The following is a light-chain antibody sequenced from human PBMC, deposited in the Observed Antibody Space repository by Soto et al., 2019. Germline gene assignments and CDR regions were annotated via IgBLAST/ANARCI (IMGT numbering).Light chain of an antibody. J-gene: IGKJ4*01. CDR3: QQRSNWPSLT. CDR2: DAS. CDR1: QSVGSY. V-gene: IGKV3-11*01. Sequence: EIVLIQSPATLSLSPGEGATLSCRASQSVGSYLAWYQHKPGQAPRLLIPDASNRATGIPARFSGSGSETDFTLTISSLEPEDSAVYYCQQRSNWPSLTFGGGTKVDIK.